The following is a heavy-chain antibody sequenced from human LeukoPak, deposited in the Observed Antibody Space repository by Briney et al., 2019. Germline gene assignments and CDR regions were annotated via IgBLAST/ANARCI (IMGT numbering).Heavy chain of an antibody. Sequence: GGSLRPSCAASGFTFSTCAMTWVRQTPGKGLEWVSGISGRGVTDYADSMKGRFTISRDNSNNTLYLQMSSLRLDDTAIYYCARGLNRYFTTVTPLGDYWGQGILVTVSS. CDR3: ARGLNRYFTTVTPLGDY. CDR2: ISGRGVT. V-gene: IGHV3-23*01. CDR1: GFTFSTCA. D-gene: IGHD4-17*01. J-gene: IGHJ4*02.